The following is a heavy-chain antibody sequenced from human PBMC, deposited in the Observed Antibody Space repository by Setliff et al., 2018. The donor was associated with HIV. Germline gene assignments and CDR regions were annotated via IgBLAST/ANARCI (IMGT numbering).Heavy chain of an antibody. D-gene: IGHD6-19*01. J-gene: IGHJ4*02. CDR1: GGTLSSYA. V-gene: IGHV1-69*06. Sequence: SVKVSCKASGGTLSSYAISWVRQAPGQGLEWMGRIIPISGTANNAQKFQGRXXITADKSTSTAYMQLSSLRSEDTAVYYCARDEGSGWPLAYWGQGTXXXVSX. CDR3: ARDEGSGWPLAY. CDR2: IIPISGTA.